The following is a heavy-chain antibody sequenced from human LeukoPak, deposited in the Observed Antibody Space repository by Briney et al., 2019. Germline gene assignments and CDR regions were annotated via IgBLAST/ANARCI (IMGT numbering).Heavy chain of an antibody. J-gene: IGHJ4*02. CDR3: ARHRKPTNWNETAVDY. CDR2: IYHSGST. V-gene: IGHV4-30-2*01. D-gene: IGHD1-20*01. CDR1: GGSISSGSYY. Sequence: SETLSLTWTVSGGSISSGSYYWSWIRQPPGKGLEWIGYIYHSGSTYYNPSLKSRVTISVDTSKNLFSLKLTSVTAADTSLFYCARHRKPTNWNETAVDYWGQGTLVTVSS.